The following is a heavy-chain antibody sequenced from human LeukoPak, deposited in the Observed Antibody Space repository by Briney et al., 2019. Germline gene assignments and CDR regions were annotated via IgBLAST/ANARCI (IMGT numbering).Heavy chain of an antibody. V-gene: IGHV4-34*01. CDR3: AREFSGTSIAARVFDS. CDR1: GGSFSGYY. J-gene: IGHJ4*02. CDR2: INRSGST. D-gene: IGHD6-6*01. Sequence: PSETLSLTCAVYGGSFSGYYWSWIRQPPGKGLEWIGEINRSGSTNYNPPLKSRVTMSVDTSKNQFSLNLSSVTAADTAMYYCAREFSGTSIAARVFDSWGQGTLVTVSS.